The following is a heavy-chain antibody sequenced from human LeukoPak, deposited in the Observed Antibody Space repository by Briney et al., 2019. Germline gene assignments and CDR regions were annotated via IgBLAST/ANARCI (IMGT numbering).Heavy chain of an antibody. CDR1: GFTFSSYA. CDR2: ISGSGGST. CDR3: AKYGAKSYYYDSSGYYSFDY. D-gene: IGHD3-22*01. J-gene: IGHJ4*02. Sequence: GGSLRLSCAASGFTFSSYAMSWVRQAPGKGLEWVSAISGSGGSTYYADSVKGRVTISRDNSKNTLYLQMNSLRAEDTAVYYCAKYGAKSYYYDSSGYYSFDYWGQGTLVTVSS. V-gene: IGHV3-23*01.